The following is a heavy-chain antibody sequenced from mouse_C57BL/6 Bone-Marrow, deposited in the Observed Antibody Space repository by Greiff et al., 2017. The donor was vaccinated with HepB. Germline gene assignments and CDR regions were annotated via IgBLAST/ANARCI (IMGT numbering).Heavy chain of an antibody. J-gene: IGHJ1*03. CDR1: GYTFTDYY. V-gene: IGHV1-19*01. D-gene: IGHD1-1*01. CDR2: INPYNGGT. Sequence: VQLKQSGPVLVKPGASVKMSCKASGYTFTDYYMNWVKQSHGKSLEWIGVINPYNGGTSYNQKFKGKATLTVDKSSSTAYMELNSLTSEDSAVYYCAMKGHYGSSYWYFDVWGTGTTVTVSS. CDR3: AMKGHYGSSYWYFDV.